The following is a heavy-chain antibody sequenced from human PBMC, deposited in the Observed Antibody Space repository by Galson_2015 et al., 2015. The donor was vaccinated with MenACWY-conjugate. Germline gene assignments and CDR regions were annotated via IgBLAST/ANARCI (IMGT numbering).Heavy chain of an antibody. D-gene: IGHD1-26*01. J-gene: IGHJ4*02. Sequence: SLRLSCAASGFTLSSYWMSWARQAPGEGLEWVASIKQDGNDKEYLDSVKGRFTISRDNARNSLYLQMNGLRAEDTAIYYCARGPRGQLPGVDFDYWGQGTLVTVSS. CDR3: ARGPRGQLPGVDFDY. CDR2: IKQDGNDK. V-gene: IGHV3-7*03. CDR1: GFTLSSYW.